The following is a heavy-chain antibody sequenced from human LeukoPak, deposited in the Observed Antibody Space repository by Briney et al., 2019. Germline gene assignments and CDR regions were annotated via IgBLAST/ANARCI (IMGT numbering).Heavy chain of an antibody. V-gene: IGHV3-7*01. J-gene: IGHJ3*02. CDR1: VFTVSSYW. D-gene: IGHD1-26*01. CDR2: IKQDGSEK. CDR3: ARESGSYGDAFDI. Sequence: GGSLRLSCAASVFTVSSYWMSWVRQAPGKGLEWVANIKQDGSEKYYVDSVKGRFTISRDNAKNSLYLQMNSLRAEDTAVYYCARESGSYGDAFDIWGHGTMVTVSS.